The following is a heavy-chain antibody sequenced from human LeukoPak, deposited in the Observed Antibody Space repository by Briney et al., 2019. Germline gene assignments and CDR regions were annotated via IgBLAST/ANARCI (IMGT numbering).Heavy chain of an antibody. V-gene: IGHV4-38-2*02. Sequence: SETLSLTCTVSGYSISSGYYWGWIRQPPGKGLEWIGSIYYSGSTYYNPSLKSRVTISVDTSKNQFSLKLSSVTAADTAVYYCARTVGPWELPNYFDYWGQGTLVTVSS. J-gene: IGHJ4*02. CDR3: ARTVGPWELPNYFDY. CDR2: IYYSGST. D-gene: IGHD1-26*01. CDR1: GYSISSGYY.